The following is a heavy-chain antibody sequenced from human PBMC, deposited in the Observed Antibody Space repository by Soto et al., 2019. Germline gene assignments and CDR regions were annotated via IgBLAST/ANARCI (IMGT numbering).Heavy chain of an antibody. CDR3: AGPARASEVGATTPHFGYFDL. CDR1: GGTFSSYA. J-gene: IGHJ2*01. D-gene: IGHD1-26*01. CDR2: IIPIFGTA. V-gene: IGHV1-69*01. Sequence: QVQLVQSGAEVKKPGSSVKVSCKASGGTFSSYAISWVRQAPGQGLEWMGGIIPIFGTANYAQKFQGRVRITADESTGTAYMELSSLRSEDTAVYYCAGPARASEVGATTPHFGYFDLWGRGTLVTVSS.